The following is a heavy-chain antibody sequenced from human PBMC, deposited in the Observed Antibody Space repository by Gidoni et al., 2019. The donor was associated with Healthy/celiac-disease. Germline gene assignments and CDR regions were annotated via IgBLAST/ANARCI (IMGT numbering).Heavy chain of an antibody. J-gene: IGHJ4*02. D-gene: IGHD3-16*01. CDR3: ARDAFRGLGDLGY. CDR2: IIPIFGTA. Sequence: QVQLVQSGAAVKKPGSSVKVSCKASGVTFSSYAISWVRQAPGQGLECMGGIIPIFGTANDAQKCQGRVTITADKSTSTAYMELSSLRSEDTAVYYCARDAFRGLGDLGYWGQGTLVTVSS. V-gene: IGHV1-69*06. CDR1: GVTFSSYA.